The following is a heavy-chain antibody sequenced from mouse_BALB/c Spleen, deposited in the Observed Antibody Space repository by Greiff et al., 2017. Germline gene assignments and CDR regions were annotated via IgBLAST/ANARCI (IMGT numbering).Heavy chain of an antibody. D-gene: IGHD2-10*02. CDR3: ARGYGNLYYAMDY. V-gene: IGHV5-12-2*01. CDR2: ISNGGGST. Sequence: EVKLVESGGGLVQPGGSLKLSCAASGFTFSSYTMSWVRQTPEKRLEWVAYISNGGGSTYYPDTVKGRFTISRDNAKNTLYLQMSSLKSEDTAMYYCARGYGNLYYAMDYWGQGTSVTVSS. J-gene: IGHJ4*01. CDR1: GFTFSSYT.